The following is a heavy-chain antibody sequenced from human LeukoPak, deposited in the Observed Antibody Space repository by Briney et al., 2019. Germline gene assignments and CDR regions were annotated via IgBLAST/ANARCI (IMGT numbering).Heavy chain of an antibody. CDR2: IKQHGSEK. J-gene: IGHJ4*02. Sequence: GGSLRLSCAASGFTFSTYWMRWVRQAPGKGLEWVANIKQHGSEKRYVDSVKGRFTISRDNAKNSLYLQMNSLRAEDTAVYYCARRIVGADGDYFDYWGQGTLVTVSS. V-gene: IGHV3-7*01. CDR1: GFTFSTYW. CDR3: ARRIVGADGDYFDY. D-gene: IGHD1-26*01.